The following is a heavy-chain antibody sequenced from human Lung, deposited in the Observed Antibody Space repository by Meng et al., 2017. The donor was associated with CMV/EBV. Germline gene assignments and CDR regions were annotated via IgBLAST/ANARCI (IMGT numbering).Heavy chain of an antibody. CDR1: GFSFDNHG. CDR2: IRHDGATK. Sequence: SCAASGFSFDNHGMHWVRQTPGKGLEWVAFIRHDGATKFYGDSVKGRFTISRDNSKNTVYLQMNRLRPEETAVYYCAKDLLLFGGANAYFDSWGQGTXVTVSS. J-gene: IGHJ4*02. D-gene: IGHD3-16*01. CDR3: AKDLLLFGGANAYFDS. V-gene: IGHV3-30*02.